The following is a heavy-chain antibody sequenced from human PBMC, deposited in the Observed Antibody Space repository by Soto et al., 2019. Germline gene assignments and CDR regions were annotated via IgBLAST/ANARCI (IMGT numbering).Heavy chain of an antibody. V-gene: IGHV1-69*02. Sequence: QVQLVQSGAEVKKPGSSVKVSCKASGGTFSSYTISWVRQAPGQGLEWMGRIIPILGIANYAHKFQGRVTITADKSTSTAYMELSSLRSEDTAVYYYAARIKITFGGVWDDYWGQGTLVTVSS. CDR2: IIPILGIA. CDR1: GGTFSSYT. D-gene: IGHD3-16*01. CDR3: AARIKITFGGVWDDY. J-gene: IGHJ4*02.